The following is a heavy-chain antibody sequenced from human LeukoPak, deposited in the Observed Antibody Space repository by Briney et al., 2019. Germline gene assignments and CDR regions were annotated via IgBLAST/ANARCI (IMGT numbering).Heavy chain of an antibody. D-gene: IGHD3-3*01. CDR2: ISYDGSNK. V-gene: IGHV3-30*04. Sequence: PGGSLRPSCAASGFTFSSYAMHCVRQAPGKELEWVTVISYDGSNKYYADSVKGRFTLSSDDSKNTLYLQMNSLRAEDTAVYYCARDFAIRGVVYYFDYWGQGTLVTVSS. CDR3: ARDFAIRGVVYYFDY. J-gene: IGHJ4*02. CDR1: GFTFSSYA.